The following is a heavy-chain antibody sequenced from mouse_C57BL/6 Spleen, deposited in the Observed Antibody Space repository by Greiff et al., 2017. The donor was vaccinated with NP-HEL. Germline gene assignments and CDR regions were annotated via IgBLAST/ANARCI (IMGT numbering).Heavy chain of an antibody. CDR2: ISSGSSTI. CDR3: ARPLARYFDV. CDR1: GFTFSDYG. D-gene: IGHD6-1*01. Sequence: EVKLMESGGGLVKPGGSLKLSCAASGFTFSDYGMHWVRQAPEKGLEWVAYISSGSSTIYYADTVKGRFTISRDNAKNTLFLQMTSLRSEDTAMYYCARPLARYFDVWGTGTTVTVSS. J-gene: IGHJ1*03. V-gene: IGHV5-17*01.